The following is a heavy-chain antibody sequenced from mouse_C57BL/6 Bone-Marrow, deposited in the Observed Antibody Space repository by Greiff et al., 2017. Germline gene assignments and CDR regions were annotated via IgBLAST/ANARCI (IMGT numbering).Heavy chain of an antibody. CDR1: GYTFTDYY. Sequence: EVKLQQSGPELVKPGASVKISCKASGYTFTDYYMNWVKQSHGKSLEWIGDINPNNGGTSYNQKFKGKATLTVDKSSSTAYMELRSLTSEDSAVYYCARGVRGNAMDYWGQGTSVTVSS. CDR3: ARGVRGNAMDY. J-gene: IGHJ4*01. V-gene: IGHV1-26*01. CDR2: INPNNGGT. D-gene: IGHD2-1*01.